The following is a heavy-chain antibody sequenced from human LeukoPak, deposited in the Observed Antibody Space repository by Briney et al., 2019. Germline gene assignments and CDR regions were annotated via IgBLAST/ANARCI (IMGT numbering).Heavy chain of an antibody. D-gene: IGHD5-24*01. CDR3: ARGEMATVPSFDY. V-gene: IGHV3-30-3*01. CDR1: GFTFSSYA. Sequence: PGGSLRLSCAASGFTFSSYAMHWVRQAPGKGLEWVAVISYDGSNKYYADSVKGRFTISRDNSKNTLYLQMNSLRAEDTAVYHCARGEMATVPSFDYWGQGTLVTVSS. J-gene: IGHJ4*02. CDR2: ISYDGSNK.